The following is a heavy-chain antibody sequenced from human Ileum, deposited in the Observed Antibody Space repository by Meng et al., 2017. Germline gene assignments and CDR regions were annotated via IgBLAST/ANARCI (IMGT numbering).Heavy chain of an antibody. CDR1: GDSISSSNW. J-gene: IGHJ4*02. Sequence: QVQLQGSGPGLVEPSGTLALTCVVSGDSISSSNWWNWVRQPPGKGLEWIGEIFHTGSTNCNPSLKSRVTISADKSKNQFSLNLSSVTAADTAVYYCATNKNKKIDYWGQGTLVTVSS. D-gene: IGHD2/OR15-2a*01. V-gene: IGHV4-4*02. CDR3: ATNKNKKIDY. CDR2: IFHTGST.